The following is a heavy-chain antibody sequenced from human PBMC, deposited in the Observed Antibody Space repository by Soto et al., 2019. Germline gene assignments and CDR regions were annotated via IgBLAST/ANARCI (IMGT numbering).Heavy chain of an antibody. V-gene: IGHV1-69*18. Sequence: QVQLVQYGAELKKPGSSVKVSCKASGDTFSGYPINWVRQAPGEGLEWMGRIIPVFGTTNDAQRFEGRVTFTADESTNTAYMELRGLLSEDTDVYYCARDGEFGELKYWGPGTLVTDYS. J-gene: IGHJ4*01. CDR2: IIPVFGTT. CDR3: ARDGEFGELKY. D-gene: IGHD3-10*01. CDR1: GDTFSGYP.